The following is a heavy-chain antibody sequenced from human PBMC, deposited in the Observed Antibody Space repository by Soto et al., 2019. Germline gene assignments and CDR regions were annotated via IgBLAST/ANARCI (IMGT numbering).Heavy chain of an antibody. Sequence: PGGSLRPSRAASGFTLSNAWMSWVRQAPGKGPEGVGRIKSKSDGRTTDYAAHVTGRHTLTRDDSNTTPSLQMNSLKTHDKAVYYCTADPLHCGYYYSWGQGTLVTVSS. D-gene: IGHD1-26*01. J-gene: IGHJ4*02. V-gene: IGHV3-15*01. CDR2: IKSKSDGRTT. CDR1: GFTLSNAW. CDR3: TADPLHCGYYYS.